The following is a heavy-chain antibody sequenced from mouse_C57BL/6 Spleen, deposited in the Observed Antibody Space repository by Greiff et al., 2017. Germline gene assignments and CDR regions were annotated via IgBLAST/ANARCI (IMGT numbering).Heavy chain of an antibody. Sequence: EVQLQQSGPVLVKPGASVKMSCKASGYTFTDYYMNWVKQSHGKSLEWIGVINPYNGGTSYNQKFKGKATLTVDKSSSTAYMELNSLTSEDSAVYYCAPYDGYPAWFAYWGQGTLVTVSA. V-gene: IGHV1-19*01. D-gene: IGHD2-3*01. CDR2: INPYNGGT. CDR3: APYDGYPAWFAY. J-gene: IGHJ3*01. CDR1: GYTFTDYY.